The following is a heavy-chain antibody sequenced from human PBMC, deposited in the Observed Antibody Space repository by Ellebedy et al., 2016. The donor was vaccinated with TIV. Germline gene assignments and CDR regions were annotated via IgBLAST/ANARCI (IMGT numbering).Heavy chain of an antibody. CDR1: GFTFSNAW. CDR2: IKSKIDGGTT. D-gene: IGHD6-19*01. V-gene: IGHV3-15*07. J-gene: IGHJ4*02. CDR3: TTGYSSGWGPFDY. Sequence: GGSLRLSCAASGFTFSNAWMNWVRQAPGKGLEWVGRIKSKIDGGTTDYAAPVKGRFTISRDDSKNTLYLQMNSLKTEDTAVYYCTTGYSSGWGPFDYWGQGTLVTVSS.